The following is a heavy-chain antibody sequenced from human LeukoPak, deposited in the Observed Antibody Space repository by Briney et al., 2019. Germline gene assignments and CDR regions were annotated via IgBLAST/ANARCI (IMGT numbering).Heavy chain of an antibody. CDR1: GLSFSNYD. J-gene: IGHJ2*01. CDR2: IGTGHET. CDR3: AREVSDTVTTGWYFDL. Sequence: GGSLRLSCAASGLSFSNYDLHSVRQPTGKGLEWGSAIGTGHETYYSDSVRGRFTISSEIGQNSLFLQVNGLRAGDTAVYYCAREVSDTVTTGWYFDLWGRGTLVTVSS. V-gene: IGHV3-13*01. D-gene: IGHD4-17*01.